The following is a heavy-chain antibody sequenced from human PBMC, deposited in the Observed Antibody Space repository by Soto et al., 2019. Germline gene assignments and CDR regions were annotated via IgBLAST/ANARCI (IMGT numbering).Heavy chain of an antibody. CDR1: GFTFDDYA. V-gene: IGHV3-9*01. Sequence: EVQLVESGGGLVQPGRSLRLSCAASGFTFDDYAMHWVRQAPGKGLEWVSGISWNSGSIGYAYYVKGRFTISRDNAKNSLYLQMNSLRAEDTALYYCAKGMAYSSKTVVDYWGQGTLVTVSS. CDR3: AKGMAYSSKTVVDY. J-gene: IGHJ4*02. CDR2: ISWNSGSI. D-gene: IGHD6-19*01.